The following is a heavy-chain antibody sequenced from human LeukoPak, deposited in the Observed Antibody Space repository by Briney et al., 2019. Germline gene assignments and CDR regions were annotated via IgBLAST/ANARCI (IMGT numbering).Heavy chain of an antibody. CDR3: ARHFRAAPFDY. J-gene: IGHJ4*02. Sequence: CILSIYYSGPTSYNPCLKSRITISVETTKNQFSLKLSSVTAADTAVYYCARHFRAAPFDYWGQGTLVTVSS. V-gene: IGHV4-39*01. D-gene: IGHD2-15*01. CDR2: IYYSGPT.